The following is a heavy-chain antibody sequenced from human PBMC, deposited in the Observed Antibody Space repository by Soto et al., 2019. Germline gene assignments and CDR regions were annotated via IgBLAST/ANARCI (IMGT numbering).Heavy chain of an antibody. CDR2: IKQDGSEK. Sequence: EVQLVESGGGLVQPGGSLRLSCAASGFTVSSYWMSWVRQAPGKGLEWVANIKQDGSEKYYVDSVKGRFTISRDNAKNSLYLQMNSVRAEDTAVYYCARALLRIPGYWGQGTLVTVSS. CDR1: GFTVSSYW. D-gene: IGHD2-15*01. V-gene: IGHV3-7*01. CDR3: ARALLRIPGY. J-gene: IGHJ4*02.